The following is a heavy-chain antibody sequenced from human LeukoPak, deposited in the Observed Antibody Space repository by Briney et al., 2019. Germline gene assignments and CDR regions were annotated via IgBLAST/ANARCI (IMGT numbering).Heavy chain of an antibody. D-gene: IGHD3-10*01. Sequence: ASVKVSCKASGYTFTSYGISWVRQAPGQGLEWMGWISAYNGNTNYAQKLQGRVTMTTDPSTSTAYMELRSLRSDDTAVYYCARDPVSLLWFGEGNNWFDPWGQGTLVTVSS. CDR2: ISAYNGNT. J-gene: IGHJ5*02. CDR3: ARDPVSLLWFGEGNNWFDP. V-gene: IGHV1-18*01. CDR1: GYTFTSYG.